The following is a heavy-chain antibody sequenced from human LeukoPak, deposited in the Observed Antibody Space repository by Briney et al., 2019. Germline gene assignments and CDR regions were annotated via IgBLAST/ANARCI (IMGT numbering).Heavy chain of an antibody. CDR1: GYTFTSYA. CDR3: APHSVTGTTPPYLDY. Sequence: ASVKVSCTASGYTFTSYAIHWVRQAPGQRLEWMGWINPNSGGTNYAQKFQGRVTITRDTSISTAYMELSRLRSDDTAVYYCAPHSVTGTTPPYLDYWGQGTLVTVSS. J-gene: IGHJ4*02. CDR2: INPNSGGT. D-gene: IGHD1-7*01. V-gene: IGHV1-2*02.